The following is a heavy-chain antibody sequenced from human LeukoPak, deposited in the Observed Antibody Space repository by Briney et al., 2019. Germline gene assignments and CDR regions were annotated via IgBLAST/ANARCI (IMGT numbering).Heavy chain of an antibody. CDR1: GYXFTSYW. D-gene: IGHD6-19*01. CDR2: IYPGDSDT. J-gene: IGHJ1*01. CDR3: AIRINSGWSD. V-gene: IGHV5-51*01. Sequence: GESLKISCNGSGYXFTSYWIGWVRPMPGKGLEWMGIIYPGDSDTRYRPSFQGQVTISADKSINTAYLQWSSLKASDTAMYYCAIRINSGWSDWGQGTLVTVSS.